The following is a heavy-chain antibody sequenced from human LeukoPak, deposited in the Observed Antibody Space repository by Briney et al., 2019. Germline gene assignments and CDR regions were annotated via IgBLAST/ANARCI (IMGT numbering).Heavy chain of an antibody. Sequence: LETLSLTCTVSGGSISSYYWSWLRQPPGKGLEWLGYIYYSGSTNYNPSLKSGVTISVDTSKNQFSLKLSSVTAADTAVYYCASAGIAVAGGFDPWGQGTLVTVSS. J-gene: IGHJ5*02. D-gene: IGHD6-19*01. CDR1: GGSISSYY. CDR3: ASAGIAVAGGFDP. V-gene: IGHV4-59*08. CDR2: IYYSGST.